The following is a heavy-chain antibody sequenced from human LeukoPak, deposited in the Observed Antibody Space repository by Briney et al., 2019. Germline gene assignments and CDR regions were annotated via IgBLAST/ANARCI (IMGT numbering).Heavy chain of an antibody. CDR2: ISYDGSNK. J-gene: IGHJ4*02. CDR3: ATQDGYDNSGHYGY. V-gene: IGHV3-30*03. Sequence: TGGSLRLSCAASGFSFSNFGMHWVRQAPGKGLEWVAVISYDGSNKYFADSVKGRFTISRDNSKNTLYLQMNSLRAEDTAVYYCATQDGYDNSGHYGYWGQGTLATVSS. CDR1: GFSFSNFG. D-gene: IGHD3-22*01.